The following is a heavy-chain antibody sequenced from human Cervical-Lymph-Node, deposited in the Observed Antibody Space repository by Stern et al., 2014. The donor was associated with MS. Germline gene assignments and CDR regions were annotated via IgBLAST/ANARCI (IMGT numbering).Heavy chain of an antibody. J-gene: IGHJ6*02. D-gene: IGHD1-14*01. CDR2: IGTAGDT. CDR1: GFTFSSYD. Sequence: EVQLVESGGGLVQPGGSLRLSCAASGFTFSSYDMHWVRQATGKGLEWVSTIGTAGDTYYPGSVKGRFTISRENAKNSLYLQMNSRRAGDTAVYYCARNRHGYYYYGMDVWGQGTTVTVSS. V-gene: IGHV3-13*01. CDR3: ARNRHGYYYYGMDV.